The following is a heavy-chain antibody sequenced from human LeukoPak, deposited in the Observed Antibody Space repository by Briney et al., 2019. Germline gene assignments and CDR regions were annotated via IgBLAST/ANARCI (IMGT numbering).Heavy chain of an antibody. CDR1: GFTFTSYA. V-gene: IGHV3-23*01. CDR2: ISASGGGT. Sequence: PGGSLRLSCAASGFTFTSYAMTWVRQAPGKGLEWVSTISASGGGTYYPDSVKGRFTISRDNSRNTLNLQMNSLRAEDTAIYYCAKYCSGSGHDRHLDCWGQGSLVTVSS. J-gene: IGHJ4*02. CDR3: AKYCSGSGHDRHLDC. D-gene: IGHD2-15*01.